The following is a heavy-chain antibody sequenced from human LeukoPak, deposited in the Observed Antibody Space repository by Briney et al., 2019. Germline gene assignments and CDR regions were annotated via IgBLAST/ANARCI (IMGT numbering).Heavy chain of an antibody. V-gene: IGHV1-69*06. CDR1: GGTFSSYA. Sequence: SVKVSCKASGGTFSSYAISWERQAPGQGLEWMGGIIPIFGTANYAQKFQGRVTITADKSTSTAYMELSSLRSEDTAVYYCARDRGSGSYYVDWGQGTLVTVSS. J-gene: IGHJ4*02. D-gene: IGHD3-10*01. CDR2: IIPIFGTA. CDR3: ARDRGSGSYYVD.